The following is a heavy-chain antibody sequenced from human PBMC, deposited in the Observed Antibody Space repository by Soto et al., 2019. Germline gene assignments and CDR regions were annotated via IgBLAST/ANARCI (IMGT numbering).Heavy chain of an antibody. J-gene: IGHJ4*02. Sequence: GESLKISCTGSGYHFTLYWISWVRPQPVKGLEWMGSIDPSDSYTNYSPSFQGHVTISADKSIRTAYLQWSSLKASDTAMYYCASLVGATRNDYWGQGTLVTRFS. D-gene: IGHD1-26*01. CDR2: IDPSDSYT. CDR3: ASLVGATRNDY. CDR1: GYHFTLYW. V-gene: IGHV5-10-1*01.